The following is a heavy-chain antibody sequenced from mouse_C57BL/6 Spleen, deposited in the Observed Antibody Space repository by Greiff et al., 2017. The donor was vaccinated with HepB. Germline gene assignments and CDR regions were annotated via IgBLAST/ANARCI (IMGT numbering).Heavy chain of an antibody. V-gene: IGHV10-1*01. Sequence: EVQLVESGGGLVQPKGSLKLSCAASGFSFNTYAMNWVRQAPGKGLEWVAHIRSKSNNYATNYAGSVKDRFTISRDDSESMLHLQMNNLKTEDTGVYYCVRHPAYWGQGTLVTVSA. CDR3: VRHPAY. CDR1: GFSFNTYA. CDR2: IRSKSNNYAT. J-gene: IGHJ3*01.